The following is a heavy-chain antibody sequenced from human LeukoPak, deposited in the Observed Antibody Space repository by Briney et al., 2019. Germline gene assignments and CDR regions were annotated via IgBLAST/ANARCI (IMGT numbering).Heavy chain of an antibody. CDR1: GGSISSYY. CDR3: AREGDGITMVRGAIFDP. V-gene: IGHV4-59*12. Sequence: SETLSLTCTVSGGSISSYYWSWIRQPPGKGLEWIGSIYYSGSTYYNPSLKSRVTISVDTSKNQFSLKLSSVTAADTAVYYCAREGDGITMVRGAIFDPWGQGTLVTVSS. D-gene: IGHD3-10*01. CDR2: IYYSGST. J-gene: IGHJ5*02.